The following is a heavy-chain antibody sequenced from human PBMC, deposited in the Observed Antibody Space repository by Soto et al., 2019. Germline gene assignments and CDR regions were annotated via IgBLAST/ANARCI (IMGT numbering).Heavy chain of an antibody. V-gene: IGHV1-8*01. Sequence: ASVKVSCKASGYTFTSYDINWVRQATGQGLEWMGWMNPNSGNTGYAQKFQGRVTMTRNTSISTAYMELSSLRSEDTAVYYCARALTYYYGSGIDYWGQGTLVTVSS. D-gene: IGHD3-10*01. CDR2: MNPNSGNT. CDR1: GYTFTSYD. J-gene: IGHJ4*02. CDR3: ARALTYYYGSGIDY.